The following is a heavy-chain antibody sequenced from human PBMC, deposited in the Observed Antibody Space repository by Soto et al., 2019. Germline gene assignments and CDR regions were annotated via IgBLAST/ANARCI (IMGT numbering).Heavy chain of an antibody. J-gene: IGHJ6*02. CDR3: ARGGGVRGSYYGMDV. V-gene: IGHV4-30-2*01. CDR1: GGSISSGGYS. Sequence: KTSETLSLTCAVSGGSISSGGYSWSWIRQPPGKGLEWIGYIYHSGSTYYNPSLKSRVTISVDRSKNQFSLKLSSVTAADTAVYYCARGGGVRGSYYGMDVWGQGTTVTVSS. D-gene: IGHD3-10*01. CDR2: IYHSGST.